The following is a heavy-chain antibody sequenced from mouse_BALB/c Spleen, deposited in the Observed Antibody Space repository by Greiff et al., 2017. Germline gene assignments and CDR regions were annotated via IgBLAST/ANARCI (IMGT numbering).Heavy chain of an antibody. V-gene: IGHV5-17*02. CDR3: ARKEYGNLPWYFDV. CDR2: ISSGSSTI. CDR1: GFTFSSFG. Sequence: EVHLVESGGGLVKPGGSLKLSCAASGFTFSSFGMHWVRQAPEKGLEWVAYISSGSSTIYYADTVKGRFTISRDNPKNTLFLQMTSLRSEDTAMYYCARKEYGNLPWYFDVWGAGTTVTVSS. D-gene: IGHD2-10*02. J-gene: IGHJ1*01.